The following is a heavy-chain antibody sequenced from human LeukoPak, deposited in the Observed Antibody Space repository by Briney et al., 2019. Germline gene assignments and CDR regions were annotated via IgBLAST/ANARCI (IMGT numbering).Heavy chain of an antibody. CDR1: GFTLSSYA. D-gene: IGHD2-2*01. Sequence: GRSLRLSCAASGFTLSSYAMHWVRQAPGKGLEWVAVISYDGSNKYYADSVKGRFTISRDNSKNTLYLQMNSLRAEDTAVYYCARDYGYIVVVPAAFDYWGQGTLVTVSS. CDR2: ISYDGSNK. V-gene: IGHV3-30-3*01. CDR3: ARDYGYIVVVPAAFDY. J-gene: IGHJ4*02.